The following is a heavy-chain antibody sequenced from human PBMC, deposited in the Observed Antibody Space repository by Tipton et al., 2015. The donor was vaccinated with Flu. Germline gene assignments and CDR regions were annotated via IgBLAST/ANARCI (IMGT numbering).Heavy chain of an antibody. J-gene: IGHJ4*02. CDR1: GFTLSSYW. D-gene: IGHD3-10*01. Sequence: GSLRLSCAASGFTLSSYWMTWVRQAPGKGLEWVANINQDGSEKYYVDSVKGRFTISRDNAKNSLYLQMNSVRAEDTAVYYCARAIGASGSYWGQGTLVTVSS. CDR2: INQDGSEK. CDR3: ARAIGASGSY. V-gene: IGHV3-7*01.